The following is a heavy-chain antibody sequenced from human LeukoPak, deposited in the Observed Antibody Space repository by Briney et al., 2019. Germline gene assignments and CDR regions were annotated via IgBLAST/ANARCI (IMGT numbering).Heavy chain of an antibody. CDR1: GFTFSSYA. V-gene: IGHV3-30-3*01. D-gene: IGHD1-26*01. J-gene: IGHJ4*02. CDR2: ISYDGSNK. Sequence: GGSLRLSCAASGFTFSSYAMHWVRQAPGKGLEWVAVISYDGSNKYYADSVKGRFTISRDNSKNTLYLQMNSLRAEDTVVYYCAREMGGSYFDYWGQGTLVTVSS. CDR3: AREMGGSYFDY.